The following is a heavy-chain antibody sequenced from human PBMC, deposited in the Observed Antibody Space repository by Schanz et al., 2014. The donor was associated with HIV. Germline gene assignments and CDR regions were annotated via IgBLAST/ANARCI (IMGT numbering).Heavy chain of an antibody. CDR1: GYTLNGYY. CDR3: ARRSTPGGYYGMDV. CDR2: INPNSGGT. J-gene: IGHJ6*02. V-gene: IGHV1-2*02. D-gene: IGHD2-15*01. Sequence: QVQLVQSGAEVKKPGASVKVSCKASGYTLNGYYMHWVRQAPGQGLEWMGWINPNSGGTNYAQKFQGRVTMTRDTSISTAYMELTRLRYDDTAVYYCARRSTPGGYYGMDVWGQGTTVTVS.